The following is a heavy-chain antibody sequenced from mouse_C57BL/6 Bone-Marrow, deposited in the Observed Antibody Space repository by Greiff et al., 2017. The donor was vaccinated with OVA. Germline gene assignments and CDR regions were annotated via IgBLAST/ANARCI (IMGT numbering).Heavy chain of an antibody. CDR2: INPNNGGT. J-gene: IGHJ3*01. Sequence: EVQLQQSGPELVKPGASVKISCKASGYTFTDYYMNWVKQSHGKSLEWIGDINPNNGGTSYNQKFKGKATLTVDKSSSTAYMELRSLTTDDSAVYYCARGGYYGSSYPAWFAYWGQGTLVTVSA. D-gene: IGHD1-1*01. CDR1: GYTFTDYY. CDR3: ARGGYYGSSYPAWFAY. V-gene: IGHV1-26*01.